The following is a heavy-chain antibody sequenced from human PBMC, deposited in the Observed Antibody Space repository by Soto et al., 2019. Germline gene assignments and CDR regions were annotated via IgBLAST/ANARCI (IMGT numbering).Heavy chain of an antibody. CDR2: ISGRGTTT. V-gene: IGHV3-48*02. J-gene: IGHJ6*02. CDR1: GFSFGSYS. D-gene: IGHD2-2*01. Sequence: PGGSLTLSCEASGFSFGSYSMNWVRQAPGKGLEWVSFISGRGTTTYYADSVKGRFTVSRHNAKTSLSLEVNSLRDEDTAVYYCARLGYCSSATCKYYFYYYGMDVWGQGTTVTVSS. CDR3: ARLGYCSSATCKYYFYYYGMDV.